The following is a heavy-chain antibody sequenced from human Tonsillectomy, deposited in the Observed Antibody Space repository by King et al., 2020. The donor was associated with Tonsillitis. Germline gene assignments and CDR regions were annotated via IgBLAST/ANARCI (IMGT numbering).Heavy chain of an antibody. V-gene: IGHV4-31*03. CDR1: GGSISSGGYY. CDR2: IYYSGST. Sequence: VQLQESGPGLVKPSQTLSLTCTVSGGSISSGGYYWSWIRQHPGKGLEWIGYIYYSGSTYYNPSLKSRVTISVDTSKNQLSLKLSSVTAADTAVYYCARERMNSWSACDIWGQGTMVTVSS. J-gene: IGHJ3*02. D-gene: IGHD6-13*01. CDR3: ARERMNSWSACDI.